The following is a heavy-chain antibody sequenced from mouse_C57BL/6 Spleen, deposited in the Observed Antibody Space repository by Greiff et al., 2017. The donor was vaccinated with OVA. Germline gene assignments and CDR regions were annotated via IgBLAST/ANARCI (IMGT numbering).Heavy chain of an antibody. CDR1: GYTFTDYY. D-gene: IGHD2-4*01. Sequence: QVQLQQSGAELVRPGASVKLSCKASGYTFTDYYINWVKQRPGQGLEWIARIYPGSGNTYYNEKFKGKATLTAEKSSSTAYMELRSLTSEDTAVYYCARRNDYDGDAMDYWGQGTSVTVSS. CDR2: IYPGSGNT. V-gene: IGHV1-76*01. CDR3: ARRNDYDGDAMDY. J-gene: IGHJ4*01.